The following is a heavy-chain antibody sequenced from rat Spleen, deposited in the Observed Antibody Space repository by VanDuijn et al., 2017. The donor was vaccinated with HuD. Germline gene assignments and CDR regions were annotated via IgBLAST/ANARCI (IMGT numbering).Heavy chain of an antibody. Sequence: EVQLVESGGGLVQPGRSLKLSCAASGFTFSNYGMAWVRQAPTKGLEWVATISYGDSSGHSSTYYRDSVKGRFTISRDNAKSTLSLQMDSLRSEDTATYYCATLELRRPPYYFDYWGQGVMVTVSS. CDR1: GFTFSNYG. CDR2: ISYGDSSGHSST. D-gene: IGHD1-11*01. J-gene: IGHJ2*01. CDR3: ATLELRRPPYYFDY. V-gene: IGHV5-29*01.